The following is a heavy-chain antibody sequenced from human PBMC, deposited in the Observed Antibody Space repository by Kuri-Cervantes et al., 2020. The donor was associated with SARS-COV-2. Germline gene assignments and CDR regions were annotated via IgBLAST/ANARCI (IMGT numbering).Heavy chain of an antibody. CDR3: ARDKFYDFWSGYPEGYYYYYYMDV. D-gene: IGHD3-3*01. V-gene: IGHV3-21*01. CDR1: GFTFSSYS. Sequence: LSLTCAASGFTFSSYSMNWVRQAPGKGLEWVSSISSSSSYIYYADSVKGRFTISRDNAKNSLYLQMNSLRAEDTAVYYCARDKFYDFWSGYPEGYYYYYYMDVWGKGTTVTVSS. CDR2: ISSSSSYI. J-gene: IGHJ6*03.